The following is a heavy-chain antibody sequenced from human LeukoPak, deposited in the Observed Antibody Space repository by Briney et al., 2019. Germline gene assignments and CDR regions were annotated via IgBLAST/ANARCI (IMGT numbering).Heavy chain of an antibody. CDR1: GYTFTSYA. CDR2: INTNTGNP. CDR3: ARAIRLFTHTYYYDSSGYSPNWFDP. V-gene: IGHV7-4-1*02. Sequence: GAPVKVSCKASGYTFTSYAMNWVRQAPGQGLEWMGWINTNTGNPTYAQGFTGRFVFSLDTSVSTAYLQISSLKAVDTAVYYCARAIRLFTHTYYYDSSGYSPNWFDPWGQGTLVTVSS. J-gene: IGHJ5*02. D-gene: IGHD3-22*01.